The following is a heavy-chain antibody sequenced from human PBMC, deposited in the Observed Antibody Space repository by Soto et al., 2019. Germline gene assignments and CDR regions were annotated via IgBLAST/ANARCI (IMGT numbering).Heavy chain of an antibody. CDR3: ARTLKGDTAIGDAFDI. Sequence: SVKVSCKASGYTFTSYGSSCVRQAPGQGLEWMGWISAYNGNTNYAQKLKGRVTMTTDTSTSTAYMELSSLRSEDTAVYYCARTLKGDTAIGDAFDIWGQGTMVTVSS. CDR1: GYTFTSYG. V-gene: IGHV1-18*01. J-gene: IGHJ3*02. D-gene: IGHD5-18*01. CDR2: ISAYNGNT.